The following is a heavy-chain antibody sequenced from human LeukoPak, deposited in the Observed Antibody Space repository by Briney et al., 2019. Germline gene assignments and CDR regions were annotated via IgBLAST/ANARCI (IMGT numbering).Heavy chain of an antibody. V-gene: IGHV3-30-3*01. J-gene: IGHJ5*02. Sequence: GGSLRLSCAASGFTFSSYAMHWVRQAPGKGLEWVAVISYDGSNKYYADSVKGRFTISRDNSKNTLYLQMNSLRAEDTAVYYCARALYFNSWFDPWGQGTLVTVSS. CDR2: ISYDGSNK. CDR1: GFTFSSYA. D-gene: IGHD2/OR15-2a*01. CDR3: ARALYFNSWFDP.